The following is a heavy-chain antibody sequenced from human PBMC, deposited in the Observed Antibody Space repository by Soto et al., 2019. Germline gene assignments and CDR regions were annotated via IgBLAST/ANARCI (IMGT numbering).Heavy chain of an antibody. V-gene: IGHV4-34*01. D-gene: IGHD3-10*01. CDR1: GGSFSGYY. Sequence: QVQLQQWGAGLLKPSETLSLTCAVYGGSFSGYYWSWIRQPPGKGLEWIGEINHSGSINYNPSLKSRVNISVDTSKNQFSLKMSSVTAADTAVYYCARIPITIILGAYYYYYYGMDVWGQGTTVTVSS. CDR2: INHSGSI. J-gene: IGHJ6*02. CDR3: ARIPITIILGAYYYYYYGMDV.